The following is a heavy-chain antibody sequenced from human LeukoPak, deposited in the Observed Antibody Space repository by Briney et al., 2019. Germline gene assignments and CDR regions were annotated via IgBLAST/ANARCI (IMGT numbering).Heavy chain of an antibody. J-gene: IGHJ4*02. CDR2: ISGDGGTT. D-gene: IGHD6-19*01. CDR1: GFTFDDYA. Sequence: PGGSLRLSCAASGFTFDDYAMHWVRKGPGKGLEWVTLISGDGGTTYYGDSVRGRSTISRDNSKDSLYLQMNSLRTEDAAFYYCAKARGSSDWYATFENWGQATLVTVSS. CDR3: AKARGSSDWYATFEN. V-gene: IGHV3-43*02.